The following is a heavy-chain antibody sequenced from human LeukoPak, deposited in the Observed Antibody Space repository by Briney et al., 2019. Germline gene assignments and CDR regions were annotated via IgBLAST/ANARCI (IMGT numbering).Heavy chain of an antibody. CDR3: AREPRIAARPLDY. J-gene: IGHJ4*02. CDR1: GYTFTGYY. Sequence: ASVKVSCKASGYTFTGYYMHWVRQAPGQGLEWMGRVNPNSGGTNYAQKFQGRVTMTRDTSISTAYMELCRLRSDDTAVYYCAREPRIAARPLDYWGQGTLVTVSS. D-gene: IGHD6-6*01. CDR2: VNPNSGGT. V-gene: IGHV1-2*06.